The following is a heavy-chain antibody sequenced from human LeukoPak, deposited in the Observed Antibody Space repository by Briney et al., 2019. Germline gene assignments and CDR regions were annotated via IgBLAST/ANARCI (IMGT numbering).Heavy chain of an antibody. D-gene: IGHD2-15*01. CDR3: AKAPTRYCSAFDY. V-gene: IGHV3-53*01. CDR2: IYSGGST. Sequence: PGGSLRLSCAASGFTVSSNYMSWVRQAPGKGLEWVSVIYSGGSTYYADSVKGRFTISRDNSKNTLYLQMNSLRAEDTAVYYCAKAPTRYCSAFDYWGQGTLVTVSS. CDR1: GFTVSSNY. J-gene: IGHJ4*02.